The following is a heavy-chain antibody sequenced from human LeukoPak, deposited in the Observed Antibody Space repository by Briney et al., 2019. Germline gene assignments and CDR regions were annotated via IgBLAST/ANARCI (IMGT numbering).Heavy chain of an antibody. D-gene: IGHD2-15*01. CDR2: IIPIFGTA. V-gene: IGHV1-69*06. CDR1: GGTFSSYA. CDR3: ATPGTYCSGGSCFYVY. Sequence: ASVKVSCKASGGTFSSYAISWVRQAPGQGLEWMGGIIPIFGTANYAQKFQGRVTITADKSTSTAYMELSSLRSEDTAVYYCATPGTYCSGGSCFYVYWGQGTLVTVSS. J-gene: IGHJ4*02.